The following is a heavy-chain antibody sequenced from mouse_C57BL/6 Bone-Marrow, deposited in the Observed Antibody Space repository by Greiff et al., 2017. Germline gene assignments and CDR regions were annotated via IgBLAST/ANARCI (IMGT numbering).Heavy chain of an antibody. Sequence: QVQLQQPGAELVKPGASVKLSCKASGYTFTSYWMQWVKQRPGQGLEWIGEIDPSDSYTNYNQKFKGKATLTVDTSSSTAYMQLSSLTSEDSAVYYCATRQLRLRRYFDYWGQGTTLTVSS. CDR3: ATRQLRLRRYFDY. J-gene: IGHJ2*01. CDR1: GYTFTSYW. D-gene: IGHD3-2*02. V-gene: IGHV1-50*01. CDR2: IDPSDSYT.